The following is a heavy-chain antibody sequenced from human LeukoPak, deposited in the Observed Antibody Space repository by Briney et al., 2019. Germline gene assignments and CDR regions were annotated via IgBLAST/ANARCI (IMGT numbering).Heavy chain of an antibody. CDR3: ARVYGNWFDP. J-gene: IGHJ5*02. V-gene: IGHV1-69*04. D-gene: IGHD2-2*02. CDR1: GYTFKNYG. Sequence: GASVKVSCKASGYTFKNYGISWVRQAPGQGLEWMGRIIPILGIANYAQKFQGRVTITADKSTSTAYMELSSLRSEDTAVYYCARVYGNWFDPWGQGTLVTVSS. CDR2: IIPILGIA.